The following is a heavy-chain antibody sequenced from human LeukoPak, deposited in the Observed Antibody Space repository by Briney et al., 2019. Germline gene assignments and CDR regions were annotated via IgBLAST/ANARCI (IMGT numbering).Heavy chain of an antibody. CDR3: ARDVPRAVFDY. V-gene: IGHV1-69*04. J-gene: IGHJ4*02. CDR1: GGTFSSYA. D-gene: IGHD6-6*01. Sequence: SVKVSCKASGGTFSSYAISWVRQAPGQGLEWMGRIIPILGIANYAQKIQGRVTITADKSTSTAYMELSSLRSEDTAVYYCARDVPRAVFDYWGQGTLVTVSS. CDR2: IIPILGIA.